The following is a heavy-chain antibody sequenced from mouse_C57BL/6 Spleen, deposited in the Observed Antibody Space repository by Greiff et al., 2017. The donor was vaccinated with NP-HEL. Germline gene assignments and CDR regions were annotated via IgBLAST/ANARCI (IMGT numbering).Heavy chain of an antibody. D-gene: IGHD1-1*01. CDR2: ISSGSSTI. CDR1: GFTFSDYG. Sequence: EVMLVESGGGLVKPGGSLKLSCAASGFTFSDYGMHWVRQAPEKGLEWVAYISSGSSTIYYADTVKGRFTISRDNAKNTLFLQMTSLRSEDTAMYYCARTYYYGSPWYFDVWGTGTTVTVSS. J-gene: IGHJ1*03. V-gene: IGHV5-17*01. CDR3: ARTYYYGSPWYFDV.